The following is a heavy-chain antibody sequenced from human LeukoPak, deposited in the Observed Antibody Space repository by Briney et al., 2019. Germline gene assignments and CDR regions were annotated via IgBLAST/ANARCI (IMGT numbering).Heavy chain of an antibody. V-gene: IGHV4-4*07. CDR2: IYTSGST. J-gene: IGHJ6*03. CDR3: ARGDTSWYTRNYLDV. D-gene: IGHD6-13*01. CDR1: GGSISSYY. Sequence: PSETLSLTCTVSGGSISSYYWSWIRQPAGKGLEWIGRIYTSGSTNYNPSLKSRVTMSVDTSKNQFSLKLSSVTAADTAVYYCARGDTSWYTRNYLDVWGKGTTVTVSS.